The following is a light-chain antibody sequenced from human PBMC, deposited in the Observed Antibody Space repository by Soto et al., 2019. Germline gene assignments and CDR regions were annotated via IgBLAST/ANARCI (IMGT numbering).Light chain of an antibody. J-gene: IGKJ4*01. CDR1: QSVLFNSNNENY. V-gene: IGKV4-1*01. Sequence: DIVLTQSPDSLPLSLGERATISCKSSQSVLFNSNNENYLAWYQQKPGQPPKLLIYWASNRKSGVPDRFSGSGSGTDFTLTISSLQAEDVAVYYCQQYYETPLTFGGGTRWIS. CDR2: WAS. CDR3: QQYYETPLT.